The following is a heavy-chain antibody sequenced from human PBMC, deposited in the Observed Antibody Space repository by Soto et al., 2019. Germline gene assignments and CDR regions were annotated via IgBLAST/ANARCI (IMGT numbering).Heavy chain of an antibody. D-gene: IGHD1-26*01. CDR2: ISSSSSYI. V-gene: IGHV3-21*01. Sequence: EVQLVESGGGLVKPGGSLRLSCAASGFTFSSYSMHWVHQAPGKGLEWVSSISSSSSYIYYADSVKGRFTISRDNAKNSLYLQMNSLRAEDTAVYYCARGGWELLDWGQGTLVTVSS. CDR1: GFTFSSYS. CDR3: ARGGWELLD. J-gene: IGHJ4*02.